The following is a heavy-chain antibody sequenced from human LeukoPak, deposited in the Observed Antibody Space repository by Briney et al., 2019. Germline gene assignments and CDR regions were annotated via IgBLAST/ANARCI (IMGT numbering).Heavy chain of an antibody. Sequence: PSETLSLTCTVSDDSITIYYWSWIRQPPGKGLEWIGYIDHTGITNYNPSLNSRVTISVDTSKNQFSLKLSSVTAADTAVYYCARVVYSGYDFRGAMDVWGKGTTVTVSS. J-gene: IGHJ6*03. CDR1: DDSITIYY. D-gene: IGHD5-12*01. CDR3: ARVVYSGYDFRGAMDV. V-gene: IGHV4-59*01. CDR2: IDHTGIT.